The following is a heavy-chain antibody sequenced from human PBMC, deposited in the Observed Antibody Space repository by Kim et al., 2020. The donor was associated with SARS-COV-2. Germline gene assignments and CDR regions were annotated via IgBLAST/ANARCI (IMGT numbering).Heavy chain of an antibody. D-gene: IGHD5-12*01. CDR3: TTGSAWLRLEVY. V-gene: IGHV3-15*01. Sequence: DYPDPVKGRFTNSRDDSKNTLYLQMNSRKTEDTAVYYCTTGSAWLRLEVYWGQGTLVTVSS. J-gene: IGHJ4*02.